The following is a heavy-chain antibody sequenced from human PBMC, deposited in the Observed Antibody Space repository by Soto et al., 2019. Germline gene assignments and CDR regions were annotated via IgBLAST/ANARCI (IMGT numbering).Heavy chain of an antibody. D-gene: IGHD2-2*01. CDR1: GGTFSSCA. CDR3: ATLLLGYCSSATCYDY. J-gene: IGHJ4*02. CDR2: IIPILGTA. Sequence: QVQLVQSGAEVKKPGSSVKVSCKASGGTFSSCAICWVRHAPGQGLEWMGRIIPILGTANYAQKFQGRVTITADKSTSTAYMELSSLRSEDTAVYYCATLLLGYCSSATCYDYWGQGTLVTVSS. V-gene: IGHV1-69*08.